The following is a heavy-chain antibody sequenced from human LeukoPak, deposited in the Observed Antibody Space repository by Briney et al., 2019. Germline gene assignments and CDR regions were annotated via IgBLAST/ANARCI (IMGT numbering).Heavy chain of an antibody. Sequence: PGGSLRLSCAASGFTFSDYYMSWIRQAPGKGLEWVSYISSSGSTIYYADSVKGRFTISRDNAKNSLYLQMNSLRAEDTAVYYCARVSSGDLESSSLDYWGQGTLVTVSS. CDR3: ARVSSGDLESSSLDY. D-gene: IGHD6-6*01. CDR2: ISSSGSTI. V-gene: IGHV3-11*04. CDR1: GFTFSDYY. J-gene: IGHJ4*02.